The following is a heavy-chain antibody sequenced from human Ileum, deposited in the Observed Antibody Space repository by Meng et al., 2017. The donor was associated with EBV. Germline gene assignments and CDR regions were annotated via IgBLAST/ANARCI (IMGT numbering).Heavy chain of an antibody. V-gene: IGHV4-61*08. CDR3: ARDGYSSGSD. CDR1: GGSVSSGGNY. CDR2: IYNSGST. J-gene: IGHJ4*02. D-gene: IGHD6-19*01. Sequence: GRLTGPGPGLGTPSETLSLTCMVSGGSVSSGGNYWSWIRQPPGKGLEWIGYIYNSGSTNYNPSLKSRVTISVDTSKNQFSLKLSSVTAADTAVYYCARDGYSSGSDWGQGTLVTVSS.